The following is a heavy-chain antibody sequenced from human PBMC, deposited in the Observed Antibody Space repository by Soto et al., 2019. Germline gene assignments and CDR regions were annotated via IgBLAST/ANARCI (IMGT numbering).Heavy chain of an antibody. CDR3: ARGYIVLMVYGQYYFDY. V-gene: IGHV4-34*01. CDR1: GGSFSGYY. Sequence: SETLSLTCAVYGGSFSGYYWSWIRQPPGKGLEWIGEINHSGSTTYNPSLKSRVTISVDTSKNQFSLKLSSVTAADTAVYYCARGYIVLMVYGQYYFDYWGQGTLVTVSS. J-gene: IGHJ4*02. D-gene: IGHD2-8*01. CDR2: INHSGST.